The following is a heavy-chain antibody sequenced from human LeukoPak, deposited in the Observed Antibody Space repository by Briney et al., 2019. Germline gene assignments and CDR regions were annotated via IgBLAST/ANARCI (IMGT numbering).Heavy chain of an antibody. Sequence: GGSLRLSCAASGFTFSSYAMNWVRQAPGKGLEWVSVISDSGGSTYYADSVKGRFTISRDNSKNTLYLQMNSLRVEDTAVYYCAKDGRTVTDIDYWGQGTLVTVSS. CDR3: AKDGRTVTDIDY. D-gene: IGHD4-11*01. J-gene: IGHJ4*02. CDR2: ISDSGGST. CDR1: GFTFSSYA. V-gene: IGHV3-23*01.